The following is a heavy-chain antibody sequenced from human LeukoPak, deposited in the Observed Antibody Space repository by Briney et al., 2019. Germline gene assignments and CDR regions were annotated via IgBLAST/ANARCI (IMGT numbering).Heavy chain of an antibody. J-gene: IGHJ1*01. D-gene: IGHD3-22*01. CDR2: INHSGGST. CDR3: ARGDYITMIGGEYFQH. Sequence: ASVTVSCQASGYTFTSCYMHWVRQPPGQGLECMRIINHSGGSTSYAQKFLGRVTMTRDTSTSTVYMELSSLRSEDTAVYYCARGDYITMIGGEYFQHWGQGTLVTVSS. V-gene: IGHV1-46*01. CDR1: GYTFTSCY.